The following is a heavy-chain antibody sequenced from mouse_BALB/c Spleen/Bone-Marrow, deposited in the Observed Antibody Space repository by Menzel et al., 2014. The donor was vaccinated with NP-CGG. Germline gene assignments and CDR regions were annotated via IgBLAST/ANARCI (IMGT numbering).Heavy chain of an antibody. V-gene: IGHV5-6-5*01. Sequence: EVKLMESGGGLVKPGGSLILSCAASGFTFSSYAMSWVRQTPEKRLEWVASISSGGSTYYPDSVKGRFTISRDNARNILYLQMSSLRSEDTAMYYCARVVYYDYDVWFAYWGQGTLVTVSA. CDR2: ISSGGST. J-gene: IGHJ3*01. CDR1: GFTFSSYA. D-gene: IGHD2-4*01. CDR3: ARVVYYDYDVWFAY.